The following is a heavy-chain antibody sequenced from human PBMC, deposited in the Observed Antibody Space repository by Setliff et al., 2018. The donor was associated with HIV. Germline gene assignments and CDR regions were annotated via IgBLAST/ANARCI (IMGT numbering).Heavy chain of an antibody. CDR1: GGAFSGYY. D-gene: IGHD2-21*01. CDR2: VNHKGVA. Sequence: SETLSLTCAVYGGAFSGYYRTWIRQSPGRGLEWIGEVNHKGVANYSPSLMRRATISADTSKDQFSLRLSSVTAADTALYFCTRAQIAPPRPFDYWGQGTLVTVSS. J-gene: IGHJ4*02. CDR3: TRAQIAPPRPFDY. V-gene: IGHV4-34*01.